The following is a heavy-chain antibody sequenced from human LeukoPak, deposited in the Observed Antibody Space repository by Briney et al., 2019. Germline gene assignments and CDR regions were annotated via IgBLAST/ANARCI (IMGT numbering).Heavy chain of an antibody. V-gene: IGHV3-53*01. CDR1: GFTASSNY. J-gene: IGHJ3*02. CDR3: ASSGWELLIAFDI. D-gene: IGHD1-26*01. Sequence: PGGSLPLSCAASGFTASSNYMSWVRRAPGRGRVGVSVIYSSGSTYYADSVKSRFTISRDNSKNTLYLQMNSLRAEDTAVYYCASSGWELLIAFDIWGQGTMVTVSS. CDR2: IYSSGST.